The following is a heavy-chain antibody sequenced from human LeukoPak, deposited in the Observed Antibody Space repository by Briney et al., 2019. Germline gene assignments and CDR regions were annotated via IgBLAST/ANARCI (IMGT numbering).Heavy chain of an antibody. CDR2: IKSKIDGGTT. Sequence: GGSLRLSCAASGFTFSSYEMNWVRQAPGKGLEWVGRIKSKIDGGTTDYAAPVKGRFTISRDDSKNTLYLQMNGLKTEDTALYYCTTARAASIVGATALDPWGQGTLVTVSS. CDR1: GFTFSSYE. J-gene: IGHJ5*02. V-gene: IGHV3-15*01. D-gene: IGHD1-26*01. CDR3: TTARAASIVGATALDP.